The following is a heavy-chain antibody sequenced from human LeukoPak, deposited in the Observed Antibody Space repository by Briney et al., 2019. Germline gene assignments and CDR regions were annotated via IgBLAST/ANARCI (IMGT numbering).Heavy chain of an antibody. Sequence: GGSLRLSCAASGFTFSSYTMNWVRQAPGKGLEWVSSISSSSSYIYYADSVKGRFTISRDNAKNSLYLQMNSLRAEDTAVYYCATGLCYDFWYYWGQGTLVTVSS. J-gene: IGHJ4*02. D-gene: IGHD3-3*01. CDR1: GFTFSSYT. CDR3: ATGLCYDFWYY. V-gene: IGHV3-21*01. CDR2: ISSSSSYI.